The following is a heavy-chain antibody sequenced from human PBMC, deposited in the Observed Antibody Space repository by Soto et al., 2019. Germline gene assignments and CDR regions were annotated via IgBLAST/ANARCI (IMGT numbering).Heavy chain of an antibody. D-gene: IGHD5-12*01. V-gene: IGHV6-1*01. Sequence: SQTLSLTCTISGDSVSSNSAAGDWIGQSPSRGLEWLGRTYYRSKWYNDYAVSVKSRITINPDTSKNQFSLQLNSVTPEDTAVYYCARGVATSLIFDYWGQGTLVTVSS. J-gene: IGHJ4*02. CDR2: TYYRSKWYN. CDR1: GDSVSSNSAA. CDR3: ARGVATSLIFDY.